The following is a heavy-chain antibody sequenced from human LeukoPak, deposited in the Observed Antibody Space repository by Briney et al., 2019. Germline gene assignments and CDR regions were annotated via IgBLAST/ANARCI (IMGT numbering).Heavy chain of an antibody. D-gene: IGHD1-14*01. Sequence: SETLSLTCTVSGGSISSSSYYWGWIRQPPGKGLEWIGSIYYSGSTYYNPSLKSRVTISVDTSKNQCSLNLSSATAADTAVYYCGRVRTGYYYMDVWGKGTTVTVSS. J-gene: IGHJ6*03. CDR2: IYYSGST. CDR3: GRVRTGYYYMDV. V-gene: IGHV4-39*07. CDR1: GGSISSSSYY.